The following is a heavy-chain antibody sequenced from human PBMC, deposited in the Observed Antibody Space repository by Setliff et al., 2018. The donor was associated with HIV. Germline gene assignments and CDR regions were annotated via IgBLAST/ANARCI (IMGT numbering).Heavy chain of an antibody. CDR1: GFSLSFSGMC. D-gene: IGHD5-12*01. J-gene: IGHJ6*03. V-gene: IGHV2-70*11. CDR3: ARIGCSSYDYQYYYMDV. CDR2: IDWDDGK. Sequence: GSGPTLVNPTQTLTLTCTFSGFSLSFSGMCVGWIRQPPGKALEWLARIDWDDGKYYSTSLKTRLTISKDPSKNQVVLTMTNMDPVDTATYYCARIGCSSYDYQYYYMDVWGKGTTVTVSS.